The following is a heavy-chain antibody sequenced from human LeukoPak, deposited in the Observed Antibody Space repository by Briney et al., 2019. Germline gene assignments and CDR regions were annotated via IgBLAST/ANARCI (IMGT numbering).Heavy chain of an antibody. CDR2: IYYSGST. J-gene: IGHJ4*02. V-gene: IGHV4-59*01. CDR1: GGSISSYY. CDR3: ARVLISLRGFDY. D-gene: IGHD3-16*01. Sequence: SETLSLTCTVSGGSISSYYWSWIRQTPGKGLEWIGYIYYSGSTKYNPSLKRRVTISVDTSKNQFSLKLSSVTAADTAVYYCARVLISLRGFDYWGQGTLVTVSS.